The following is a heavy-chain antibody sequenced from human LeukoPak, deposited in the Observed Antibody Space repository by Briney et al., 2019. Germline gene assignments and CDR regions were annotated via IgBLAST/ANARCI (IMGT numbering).Heavy chain of an antibody. J-gene: IGHJ6*02. CDR2: INHSGST. CDR3: ARGTVTTRSQGVDV. CDR1: GGSFSGYY. V-gene: IGHV4-34*01. D-gene: IGHD4-11*01. Sequence: PSETLSLTCAVYGGSFSGYYWSWIRQPPGKGLEWIGEINHSGSTNYNPSLKSRVTISVDTSKNQFSLKLSSVTAADTAVYYCARGTVTTRSQGVDVWGQGTTVTVSS.